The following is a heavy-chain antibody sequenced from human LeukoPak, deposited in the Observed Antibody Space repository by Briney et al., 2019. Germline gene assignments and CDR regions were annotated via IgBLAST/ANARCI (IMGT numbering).Heavy chain of an antibody. V-gene: IGHV3-30*18. CDR2: ISYDGSNK. CDR3: AKDLMVRGVSNFDY. D-gene: IGHD3-10*01. J-gene: IGHJ4*02. CDR1: GFTFSSYG. Sequence: GGSLRLSCAASGFTFSSYGMHWVRQAPGKGLEWVAVISYDGSNKYYADSVKGRFTISRDNSKNTLYLQMNSLRAEDTAVYYCAKDLMVRGVSNFDYWGQGTLVTVSS.